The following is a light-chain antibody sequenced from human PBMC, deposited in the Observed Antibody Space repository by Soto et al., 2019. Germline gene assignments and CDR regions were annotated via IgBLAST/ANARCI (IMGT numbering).Light chain of an antibody. Sequence: QLVLTQSPSASASLGASVKLTCTLSSGHSSYAIAWHQQQPEKGPRYLMKLNSDGSHSKGDGIPDRCSGSSSGAERYLSISSLQYEDEADYYCQTWGTGIVVFGGGTKLTVL. CDR2: LNSDGSH. V-gene: IGLV4-69*01. CDR1: SGHSSYA. CDR3: QTWGTGIVV. J-gene: IGLJ2*01.